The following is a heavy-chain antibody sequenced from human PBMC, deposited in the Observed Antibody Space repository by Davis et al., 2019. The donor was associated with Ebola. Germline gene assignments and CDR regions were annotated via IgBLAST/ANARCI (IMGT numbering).Heavy chain of an antibody. V-gene: IGHV4-4*02. CDR1: GGSISSSNW. Sequence: SETLSLTCAVSGGSISSSNWWSWVRQPPGKGLEWIGSIYYSGSTNYNPSLKSRVTISVDTSKNQFSLKLSSVTAADTAVYYCARYYYDSSGYYPGPFDYWGQGTLVTVSS. D-gene: IGHD3-22*01. CDR3: ARYYYDSSGYYPGPFDY. CDR2: IYYSGST. J-gene: IGHJ4*02.